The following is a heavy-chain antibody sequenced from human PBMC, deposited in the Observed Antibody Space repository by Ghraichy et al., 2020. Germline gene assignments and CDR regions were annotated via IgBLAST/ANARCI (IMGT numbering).Heavy chain of an antibody. Sequence: SETLSLTCAVSGGSISGDNWWSWVRQPPGKGLEWIGEIYHSGSTNCNPSLKRRVTMSVDKSKNQFSLKLNSVTAADTAVYYCGRRDCSIGSCPWTNWGQGTLVTVSS. CDR2: IYHSGST. V-gene: IGHV4-4*02. CDR1: GGSISGDNW. D-gene: IGHD2-15*01. CDR3: GRRDCSIGSCPWTN. J-gene: IGHJ4*02.